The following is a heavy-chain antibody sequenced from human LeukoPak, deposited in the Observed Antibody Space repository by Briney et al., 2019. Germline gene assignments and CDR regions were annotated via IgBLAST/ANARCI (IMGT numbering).Heavy chain of an antibody. D-gene: IGHD2-15*01. CDR3: AKGYCTGASCYVLDS. J-gene: IGHJ4*02. V-gene: IGHV1-46*01. Sequence: RPGASVKVSCKASGYDFTTNYIHWVRQAPGQGLEWMGTINPSASSTTYGQRFRGRVTMTRDTSTATVYMDLGSLTSEDTAIYYCAKGYCTGASCYVLDSWGQGTLVTVSS. CDR1: GYDFTTNY. CDR2: INPSASST.